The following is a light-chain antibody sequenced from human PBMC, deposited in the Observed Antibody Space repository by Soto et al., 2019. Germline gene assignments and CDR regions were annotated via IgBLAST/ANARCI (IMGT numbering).Light chain of an antibody. Sequence: EIVLTQSPGTLSLSPGERATLSCRASQSVSSGYLAWYQQKPGQAPRLLIYAASSRATGIPDRFSGSGSGTYFTLTISRLEPEDFAVYYCQQYGSSPPYTFGQGTKLEIK. CDR1: QSVSSGY. V-gene: IGKV3-20*01. CDR2: AAS. J-gene: IGKJ2*01. CDR3: QQYGSSPPYT.